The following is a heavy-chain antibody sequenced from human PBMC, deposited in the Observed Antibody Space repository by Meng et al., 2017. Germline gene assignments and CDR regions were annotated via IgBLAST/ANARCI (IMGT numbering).Heavy chain of an antibody. D-gene: IGHD3-16*01. J-gene: IGHJ4*02. Sequence: QVQPVRPGAEAKKPGAEVKVSCKASGYTFTGYYRHWVRKAPGQGLEWMGRINPNSGGTNYAQKFQGRVTMTRDTSISTAYMELSRLRSDDTAVYYCARSERYVLGFDYWGQGTLVTVSS. V-gene: IGHV1-2*06. CDR3: ARSERYVLGFDY. CDR1: GYTFTGYY. CDR2: INPNSGGT.